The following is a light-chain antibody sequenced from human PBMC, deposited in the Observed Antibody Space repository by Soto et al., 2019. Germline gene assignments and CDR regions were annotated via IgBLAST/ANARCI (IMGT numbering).Light chain of an antibody. CDR3: ISYTVSRSYV. Sequence: QSALTQPASVSGSPGQSITISCTGTSSDVGSYNLVSWYQQHPGKAPKLMIYGVSNRPSGVSYRFSGSKSGNTASLTISGLQADDEADYYCISYTVSRSYVFGPGTKLTVL. V-gene: IGLV2-14*02. J-gene: IGLJ1*01. CDR1: SSDVGSYNL. CDR2: GVS.